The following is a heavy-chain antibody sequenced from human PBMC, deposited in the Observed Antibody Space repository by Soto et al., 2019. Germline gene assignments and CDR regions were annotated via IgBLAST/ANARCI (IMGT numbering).Heavy chain of an antibody. J-gene: IGHJ4*02. CDR2: TYYRSKWYN. CDR1: GDSVSSNSAA. Sequence: SQTLSLTCAISGDSVSSNSAAWNWIRQSTSRGLEWLGRTYYRSKWYNDYAVSVKSRITINPDTSRNQFSLQLNSVSPEDTAVYFCARANTIFGVVTPTYYFDYWGQGTLVTVSS. D-gene: IGHD3-3*01. V-gene: IGHV6-1*01. CDR3: ARANTIFGVVTPTYYFDY.